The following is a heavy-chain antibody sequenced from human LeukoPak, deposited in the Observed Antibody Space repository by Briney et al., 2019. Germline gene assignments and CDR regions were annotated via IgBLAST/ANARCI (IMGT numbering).Heavy chain of an antibody. CDR1: GFTVSRNY. V-gene: IGHV3-53*01. Sequence: PGGSLRLSCAASGFTVSRNYMSWVRQAPGKGLEWVSVMYSADSAYYADSVRGRFTISRDNSKNTLYLQMNSLRADDTPVYYCAREVGGGATNYFDYWGQGTLVTVSS. J-gene: IGHJ4*02. D-gene: IGHD1-26*01. CDR2: MYSADSA. CDR3: AREVGGGATNYFDY.